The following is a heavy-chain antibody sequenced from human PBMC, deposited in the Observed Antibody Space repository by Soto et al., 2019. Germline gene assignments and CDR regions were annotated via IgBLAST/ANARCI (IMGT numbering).Heavy chain of an antibody. Sequence: GGSLRLSCAASGFTFSSYAMHWVRQAPGKGLEWVAVISYDGSNKYYADSVKGRFTISRDNSKNTLYLQMNSLRAEDTAVYYCARQVIAARPGHYFDYWGQGTLVTVSS. CDR2: ISYDGSNK. V-gene: IGHV3-30-3*01. J-gene: IGHJ4*02. CDR3: ARQVIAARPGHYFDY. CDR1: GFTFSSYA. D-gene: IGHD6-6*01.